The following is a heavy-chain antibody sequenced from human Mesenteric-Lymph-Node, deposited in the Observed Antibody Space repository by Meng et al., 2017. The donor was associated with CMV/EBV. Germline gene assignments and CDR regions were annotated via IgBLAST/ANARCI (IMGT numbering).Heavy chain of an antibody. CDR1: GFSFSYYG. V-gene: IGHV3-21*01. CDR3: AREISMLRGGAD. Sequence: GESLKISCEASGFSFSYYGMNWVRQAPGKGLEWVSSITSSGNYMYYADSVKGRFTISRDSAKDSLYLQMNSLRVEDTAVYYCAREISMLRGGADWGQGTLVTVSS. J-gene: IGHJ4*02. D-gene: IGHD3-10*01. CDR2: ITSSGNYM.